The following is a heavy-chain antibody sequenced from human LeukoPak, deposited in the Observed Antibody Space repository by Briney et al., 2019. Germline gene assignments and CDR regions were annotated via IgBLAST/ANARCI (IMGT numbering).Heavy chain of an antibody. CDR2: ISSSGRTI. J-gene: IGHJ4*02. V-gene: IGHV3-11*01. D-gene: IGHD6-6*01. CDR3: ARVPGGHLVDY. CDR1: GFTFSDYY. Sequence: GGSLRLSCAASGFTFSDYYMSWIRQAPGKGLQWVSFISSSGRTIYYADSVKGRFAISRDNARNSVYLQMSSLRAEDTALYYCARVPGGHLVDYWGQGTLVTVSS.